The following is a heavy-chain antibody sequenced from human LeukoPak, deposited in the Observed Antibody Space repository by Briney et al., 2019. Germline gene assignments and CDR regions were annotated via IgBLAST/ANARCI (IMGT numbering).Heavy chain of an antibody. D-gene: IGHD3-22*01. CDR2: ISSSSSTI. J-gene: IGHJ4*02. Sequence: GRSLRLSCAASGFTFSSYSMNWVRKAPGKGLEWVSYISSSSSTIYYADSVQGRFPISRDNAKDSLYLQMNSLRAEDTAVYYCARTYYYASSGYTDDYWGQGTLVTVSS. CDR1: GFTFSSYS. V-gene: IGHV3-48*04. CDR3: ARTYYYASSGYTDDY.